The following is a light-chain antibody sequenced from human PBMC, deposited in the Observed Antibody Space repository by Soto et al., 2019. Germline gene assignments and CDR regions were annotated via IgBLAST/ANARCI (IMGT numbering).Light chain of an antibody. V-gene: IGKV1-39*01. CDR3: QQSFNTLT. CDR1: QSISTY. CDR2: SAS. Sequence: DIQMTQSPSSLSASVGDRVTITCRASQSISTYVSWYQHRPEKAPKLLIYSASTLQSGVPPRFSGSGSGTDFTLTISSLQPEDFATYYCQQSFNTLTFGGGTKVEIE. J-gene: IGKJ4*01.